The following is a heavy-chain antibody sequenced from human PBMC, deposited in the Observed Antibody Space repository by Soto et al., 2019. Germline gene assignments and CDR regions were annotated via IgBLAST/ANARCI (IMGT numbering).Heavy chain of an antibody. CDR2: INAGNGNT. D-gene: IGHD3-3*01. V-gene: IGHV1-3*01. CDR1: GYTFTSYA. Sequence: GASVKVSCKASGYTFTSYAMHWVRQAPGQRLEWMGWINAGNGNTKYSQKFQGRVTITRDTSASTAYMELSSLRSEDTAVYYCARDRAVTIFGVVNWFDPWGQGTLVTVSS. CDR3: ARDRAVTIFGVVNWFDP. J-gene: IGHJ5*02.